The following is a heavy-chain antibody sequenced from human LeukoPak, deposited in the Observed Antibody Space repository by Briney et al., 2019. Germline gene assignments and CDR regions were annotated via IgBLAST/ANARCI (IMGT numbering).Heavy chain of an antibody. CDR3: ARGDSLPVLDY. D-gene: IGHD3-22*01. J-gene: IGHJ4*02. CDR2: IGGSGENT. V-gene: IGHV3-64*01. CDR1: GFTFSSYT. Sequence: PGGSLRLSCVVSGFTFSSYTMHWVRQAPGKGLEYVSAIGGSGENTYYVTSVKGRFIISRDNSKNTLYLQMGSLRAEDTALYYCARGDSLPVLDYWGQGTLVSVSS.